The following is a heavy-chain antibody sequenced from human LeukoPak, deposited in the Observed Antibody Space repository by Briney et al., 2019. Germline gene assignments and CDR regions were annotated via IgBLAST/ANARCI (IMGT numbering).Heavy chain of an antibody. CDR2: ISSSSYI. D-gene: IGHD1-26*01. CDR3: ARGEDDAFDI. V-gene: IGHV3-21*01. J-gene: IGHJ3*02. Sequence: GGSLRLSCAASGFTFSSYSMNWVRQAPGKGLEWVSSISSSSYIYYADPVKGRFTISRDNAKNSLYLQMNSLRAEDTAVYYCARGEDDAFDIWGQGTMVTVSS. CDR1: GFTFSSYS.